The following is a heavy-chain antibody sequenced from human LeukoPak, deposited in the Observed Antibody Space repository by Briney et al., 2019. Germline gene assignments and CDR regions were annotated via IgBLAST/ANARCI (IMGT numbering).Heavy chain of an antibody. J-gene: IGHJ4*02. CDR1: GFTFSSYA. D-gene: IGHD3-9*01. Sequence: GGSLRLSCSASGFTFSSYAMYWVRQAPGKGLEWVSYISWDSSYTSYADSVKGRFTVSRDNAQKSLYLQMDSLRAEDTAVYYCARGLGSSDWLWEHWGPGTLVTVSS. V-gene: IGHV3-21*04. CDR2: ISWDSSYT. CDR3: ARGLGSSDWLWEH.